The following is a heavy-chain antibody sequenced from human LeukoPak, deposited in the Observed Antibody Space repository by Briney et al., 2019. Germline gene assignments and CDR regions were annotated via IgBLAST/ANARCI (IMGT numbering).Heavy chain of an antibody. D-gene: IGHD3-10*01. CDR2: IYGNGST. Sequence: KPSETLSLTCTVSGDPISDYCWTWIRQPAGKGLEWIGRIYGNGSTNYNPSLKSRVAMSIDTSKMQFSLKLRSVTAADTAVYYCARQANYFGSGSPPYYYGMDVWGQGTTVTVSS. J-gene: IGHJ6*02. CDR3: ARQANYFGSGSPPYYYGMDV. CDR1: GDPISDYC. V-gene: IGHV4-4*07.